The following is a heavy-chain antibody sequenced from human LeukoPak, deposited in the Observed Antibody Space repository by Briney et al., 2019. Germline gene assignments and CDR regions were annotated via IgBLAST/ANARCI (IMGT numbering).Heavy chain of an antibody. Sequence: GGSLRLSCAASGFTFSTSAMTRVHQSPGKGLEWVSGISGSGGSTYYADSVKGRFNISRDNSKNTVNLQMNSLRAEDTAVYYCAKDWGYWGKGTLVTV. V-gene: IGHV3-23*01. CDR1: GFTFSTSA. J-gene: IGHJ4*02. CDR2: ISGSGGST. CDR3: AKDWGY. D-gene: IGHD3-16*01.